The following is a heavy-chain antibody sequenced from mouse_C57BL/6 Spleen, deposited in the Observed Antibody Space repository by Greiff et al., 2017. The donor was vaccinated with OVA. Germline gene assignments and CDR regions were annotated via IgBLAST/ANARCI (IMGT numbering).Heavy chain of an antibody. CDR2: IDPEDGET. D-gene: IGHD1-1*01. J-gene: IGHJ1*03. V-gene: IGHV14-2*01. CDR3: ARGGSSYGWYFDV. CDR1: GFNIKDYY. Sequence: EVKLMESGAELVKPGASVKLSCTASGFNIKDYYMHWVKQRTEQGLEWIGRIDPEDGETKYAPKFQGKATIPADTSSNTAYLQLSSLTSEDTAVYYCARGGSSYGWYFDVWGTGTTVTVSS.